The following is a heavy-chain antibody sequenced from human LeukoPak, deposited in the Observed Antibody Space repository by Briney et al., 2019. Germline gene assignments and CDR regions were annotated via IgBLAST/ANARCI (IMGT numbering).Heavy chain of an antibody. CDR3: ARGWGFGSIDY. V-gene: IGHV1-2*02. CDR2: ISPSSGCT. D-gene: IGHD7-27*01. CDR1: GYTFTDYY. Sequence: SVKVSCKASGYTFTDYYVHWVRQPPGQGLEWMGLISPSSGCTNYAQKFQGRVTMTRDTSIRTAYMELSSLRSDDTAVYYCARGWGFGSIDYWGQGTLVTVSS. J-gene: IGHJ4*02.